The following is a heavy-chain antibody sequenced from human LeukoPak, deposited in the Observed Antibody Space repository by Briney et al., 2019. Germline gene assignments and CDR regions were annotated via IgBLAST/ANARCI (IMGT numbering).Heavy chain of an antibody. CDR2: ISYDGSNK. CDR3: PRVQQWLLRPPYYFEH. Sequence: GGPLRLSWAAPGFPFRSYSMHSVRQAPGTGLHREGAISYDGSNKYYADAVESRFTLSSHHYNNTLYLQMNSLRAEDTAVYYCPRVQQWLLRPPYYFEHWPQGTVVHASS. J-gene: IGHJ4*02. CDR1: GFPFRSYS. D-gene: IGHD6-19*01. V-gene: IGHV3-30*04.